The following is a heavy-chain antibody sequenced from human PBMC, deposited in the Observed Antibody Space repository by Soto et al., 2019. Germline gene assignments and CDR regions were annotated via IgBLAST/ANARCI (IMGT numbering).Heavy chain of an antibody. CDR1: GDSISASS. V-gene: IGHV4-59*01. CDR3: AREGNLGRWLQPLDF. J-gene: IGHJ4*02. CDR2: IHYNGNT. D-gene: IGHD5-12*01. Sequence: LSLTCTVSGDSISASSWSWVRQPPGKGLEWIGNIHYNGNTKYNPSLKSRVTMSVDTSKNQFSLKLISVTAADTAKYFCAREGNLGRWLQPLDFWGQGTLVTVSS.